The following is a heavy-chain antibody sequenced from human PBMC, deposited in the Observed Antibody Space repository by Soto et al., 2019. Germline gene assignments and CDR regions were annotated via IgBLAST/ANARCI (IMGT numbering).Heavy chain of an antibody. CDR3: AKKVNSGPGSQYFDY. J-gene: IGHJ4*02. Sequence: SETLSLTCTVSGGSISSYHWSWIRQPPGKGLEWIGYIYYSGSTNYNPSLKSRVTISVDTSKNQYSLKLSSVTAADTAIYYCAKKVNSGPGSQYFDYWGQGTLVTVS. CDR1: GGSISSYH. D-gene: IGHD3-10*01. CDR2: IYYSGST. V-gene: IGHV4-59*01.